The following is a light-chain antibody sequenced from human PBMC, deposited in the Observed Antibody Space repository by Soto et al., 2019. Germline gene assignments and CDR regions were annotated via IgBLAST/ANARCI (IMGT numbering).Light chain of an antibody. V-gene: IGLV2-8*01. Sequence: QSALTQPPSASGSPGQSVTISCTGTSSDVGGYNYVSWYQQHPGNAPKLMIYDVSKRPSGVPDRFSGSKSGNTASLTVSGLQAEDEADYYCSSYEGSNIVVLGGGTKLTVL. CDR1: SSDVGGYNY. CDR3: SSYEGSNIVV. CDR2: DVS. J-gene: IGLJ3*02.